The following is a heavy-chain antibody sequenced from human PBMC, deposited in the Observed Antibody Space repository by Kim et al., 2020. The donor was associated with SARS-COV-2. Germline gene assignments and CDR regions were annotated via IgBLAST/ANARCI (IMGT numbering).Heavy chain of an antibody. J-gene: IGHJ3*02. CDR3: ARPWPQWDDAFDI. D-gene: IGHD1-26*01. CDR2: IIPIFGTA. CDR1: GGTFSSYA. V-gene: IGHV1-69*13. Sequence: SVKVSCKASGGTFSSYAISWVRQAPGQGLEWMGGIIPIFGTANYAQKFQGRVTITADESTSTAYMELSSLRSEDTAVYYCARPWPQWDDAFDIWGQGTMVTVSS.